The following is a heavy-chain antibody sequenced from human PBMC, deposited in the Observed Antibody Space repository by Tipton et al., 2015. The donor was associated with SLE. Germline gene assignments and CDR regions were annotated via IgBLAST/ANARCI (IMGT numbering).Heavy chain of an antibody. Sequence: TLSLTCTVSGGSISSGFNSWSWIRQPPGKGLEWIGYIYYTGTTYYNPSLKSRVTISVDTSKNQFSLRLSSVTAADTAMYYCARHRGMVQGVIVPFEYWGQGTLVTVSS. D-gene: IGHD3-10*01. CDR1: GGSISSGFNS. CDR2: IYYTGTT. J-gene: IGHJ4*02. V-gene: IGHV4-30-2*01. CDR3: ARHRGMVQGVIVPFEY.